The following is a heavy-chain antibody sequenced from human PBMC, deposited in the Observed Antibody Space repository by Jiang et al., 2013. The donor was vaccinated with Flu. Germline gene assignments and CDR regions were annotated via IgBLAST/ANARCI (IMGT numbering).Heavy chain of an antibody. D-gene: IGHD1-14*01. V-gene: IGHV4-4*02. J-gene: IGHJ4*02. CDR3: ARSFRATAGTPSFDF. Sequence: PGLVKPSGTLSLTCAVSGVSISTSNLWDLGPPAPRGGLEWIGEIHHSGSTNFSPSLKSRLTISVDKSKNQFSLRLSSVTAADTAVYFCARSFRATAGTPSFDFWGQGTPVAVSS. CDR1: GVSISTSNL. CDR2: IHHSGST.